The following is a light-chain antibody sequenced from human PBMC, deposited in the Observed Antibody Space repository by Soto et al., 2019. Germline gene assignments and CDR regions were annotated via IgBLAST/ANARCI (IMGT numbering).Light chain of an antibody. V-gene: IGKV1-33*01. J-gene: IGKJ1*01. CDR1: QDISNY. Sequence: DIQMTQSPSSLSASVGDRVTIXXQASQDISNYLNWYQQKPGQAPRVLIYGVSTRATGIPARFSGSGSETKFTLTISSLEPEDFAVYYCQQYGSSRTFGQGTKVDIK. CDR3: QQYGSSRT. CDR2: GVS.